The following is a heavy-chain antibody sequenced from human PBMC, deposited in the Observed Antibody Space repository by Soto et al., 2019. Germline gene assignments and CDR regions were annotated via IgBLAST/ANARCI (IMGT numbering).Heavy chain of an antibody. CDR3: ARVGEDHDSSGYHFTDS. D-gene: IGHD3-22*01. CDR1: GGSISSGDYY. CDR2: IYYSGST. J-gene: IGHJ4*02. Sequence: PSETLSLTCTVSGGSISSGDYYWSWIRQPPGKGLEWIGYIYYSGSTYYNTSLQSRVTISVDTSKNQFSLKLSSVTAAETAVYYCARVGEDHDSSGYHFTDSWGQGTLVTVSS. V-gene: IGHV4-30-4*02.